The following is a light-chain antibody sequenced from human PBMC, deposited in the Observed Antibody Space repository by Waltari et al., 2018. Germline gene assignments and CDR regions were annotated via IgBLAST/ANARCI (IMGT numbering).Light chain of an antibody. CDR3: QQRSNRPPIT. J-gene: IGKJ5*01. V-gene: IGKV3-11*01. CDR1: QDIRNS. CDR2: DAS. Sequence: IVLTQSPATVSLSPGERVTLACRDSQDIRNSLAWYQQKSGQPPRLLIYDASNRPTDTAPRFSGSGSGTDFTLTISSLEPEDFAVYYCQQRSNRPPITFGQGTRLEI.